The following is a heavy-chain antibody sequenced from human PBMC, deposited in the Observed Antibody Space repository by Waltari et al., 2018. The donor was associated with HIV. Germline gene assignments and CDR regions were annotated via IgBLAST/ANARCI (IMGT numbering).Heavy chain of an antibody. J-gene: IGHJ1*01. CDR2: CDPKNGKS. Sequence: QLIQSTSALKRPGASVTISCQVSGYPLSDLSMQWVRQGRGQRLEWMGGCDPKNGKSVYSQRFWGRVSLAEDTSEDTAFLELNRLTSDDTAVYYCVTLYNESPLYSNFWGQGTLVTV. CDR3: VTLYNESPLYSNF. V-gene: IGHV1-24*01. CDR1: GYPLSDLS. D-gene: IGHD2-15*01.